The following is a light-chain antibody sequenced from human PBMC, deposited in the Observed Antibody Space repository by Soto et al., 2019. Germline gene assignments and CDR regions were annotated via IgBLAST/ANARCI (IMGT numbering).Light chain of an antibody. V-gene: IGKV3-11*01. CDR1: QSVSSY. Sequence: EIVLTQSSATLSLSPGERATLSCRASQSVSSYLAWYQQKPGQAPRLLIYDASNRATGIPARFSGSGSGTDFTLTISRLEPEDFAVYYCQQYTDWPLTFGQGTKVDIK. CDR2: DAS. CDR3: QQYTDWPLT. J-gene: IGKJ1*01.